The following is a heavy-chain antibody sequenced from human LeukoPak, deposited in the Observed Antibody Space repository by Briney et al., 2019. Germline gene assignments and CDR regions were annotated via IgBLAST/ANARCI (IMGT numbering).Heavy chain of an antibody. CDR2: INPNSGST. CDR1: GYTFSTYY. Sequence: ASVKVFCKASGYTFSTYYMHWVRQAPGQGLEWMGIINPNSGSTSYPQKFQGRVTMTRDTSMSTVYMELSSLRSEDTAVYYCARRGSGYDFDYWGQGTLVTVSS. J-gene: IGHJ4*02. V-gene: IGHV1-46*01. CDR3: ARRGSGYDFDY. D-gene: IGHD5-12*01.